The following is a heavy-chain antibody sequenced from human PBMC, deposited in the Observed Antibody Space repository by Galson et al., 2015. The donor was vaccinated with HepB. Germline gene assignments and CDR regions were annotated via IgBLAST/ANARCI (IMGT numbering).Heavy chain of an antibody. CDR3: ARVITDYSNYEWFDP. Sequence: SVKVSCKASGYTFTSYDINWVRQATGQGLEWMGWINPNSGGTNYAQKFQGRVTITADKSTSAAYMELSSLRSEDTAVYYCARVITDYSNYEWFDPWGQGTLVTVSS. CDR2: INPNSGGT. D-gene: IGHD4-11*01. V-gene: IGHV1-8*01. CDR1: GYTFTSYD. J-gene: IGHJ5*02.